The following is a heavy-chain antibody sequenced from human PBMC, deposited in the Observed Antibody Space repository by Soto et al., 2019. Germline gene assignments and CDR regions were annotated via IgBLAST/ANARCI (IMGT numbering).Heavy chain of an antibody. V-gene: IGHV3-7*01. CDR3: ERKECYYVWQSAPTSK. CDR2: IKQDGSEK. D-gene: IGHD3-16*01. CDR1: GFMVSSYW. J-gene: IGHJ4*02. Sequence: PGGSLRLSCAASGFMVSSYWMSWVRQAPGKGLEWVANIKQDGSEKYYVDSVKGRFTISRDNTKNSLYLQMNSLRAEDTAVYYCERKECYYVWQSAPTSKGGPETLIT.